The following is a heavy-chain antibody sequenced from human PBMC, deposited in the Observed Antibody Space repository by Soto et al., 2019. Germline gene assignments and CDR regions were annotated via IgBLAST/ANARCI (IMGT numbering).Heavy chain of an antibody. J-gene: IGHJ3*02. CDR1: GYTFTSYG. V-gene: IGHV1-18*01. CDR2: ISAYNGNT. Sequence: QVQLVQAGAEVKKPGASVKASFKASGYTFTSYGISWVRQAPGQGLEWMGWISAYNGNTNSEQKLQRRVTMTTDTSTRTANMELRSLRSDDTAVYYSTRDGPMDRAFDIWGQGTMVTGSS. D-gene: IGHD3-10*01. CDR3: TRDGPMDRAFDI.